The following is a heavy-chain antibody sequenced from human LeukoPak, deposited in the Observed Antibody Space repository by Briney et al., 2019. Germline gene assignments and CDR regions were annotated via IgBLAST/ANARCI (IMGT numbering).Heavy chain of an antibody. D-gene: IGHD1-26*01. CDR1: GASISSYY. V-gene: IGHV4-59*01. Sequence: SENLSLTCTVSGASISSYYWSWIRQPPGKGLEWIGYIYYSGSTNYNPSLKSRVTISLDTSKTQFSLKLSSVTAADTAVYYCATGYSTYYYYYAMDVWGKGTTATVSS. CDR2: IYYSGST. J-gene: IGHJ6*04. CDR3: ATGYSTYYYYYAMDV.